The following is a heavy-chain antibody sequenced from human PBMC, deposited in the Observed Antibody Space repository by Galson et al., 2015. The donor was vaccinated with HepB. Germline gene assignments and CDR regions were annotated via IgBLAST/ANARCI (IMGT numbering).Heavy chain of an antibody. Sequence: PALVKPTQTLTLTCTFSGFSLRRSGAAVGWIRQPPGKALEWLALIYWADDQRYSPSLRNRLAITKDTSRNRVVLRMTNMDPADTATYYCALRRGAAAVSCWGQGALVTVSS. CDR1: GFSLRRSGAA. CDR2: IYWADDQ. D-gene: IGHD4/OR15-4a*01. V-gene: IGHV2-5*02. CDR3: ALRRGAAAVSC. J-gene: IGHJ4*02.